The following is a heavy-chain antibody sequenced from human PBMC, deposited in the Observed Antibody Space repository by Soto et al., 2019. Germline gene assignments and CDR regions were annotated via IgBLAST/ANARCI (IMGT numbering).Heavy chain of an antibody. V-gene: IGHV4-59*01. D-gene: IGHD4-17*01. J-gene: IGHJ4*02. Sequence: EPLSLTVSVSTDSIRTYYWTWVRQSPGTGLEWIGYVYHTGRTKCNPSLESRVTISLDMSKKQFSLQVTSVTAADTAVYYCARDDTTGLLEFWGQGTLVTVSS. CDR3: ARDDTTGLLEF. CDR1: TDSIRTYY. CDR2: VYHTGRT.